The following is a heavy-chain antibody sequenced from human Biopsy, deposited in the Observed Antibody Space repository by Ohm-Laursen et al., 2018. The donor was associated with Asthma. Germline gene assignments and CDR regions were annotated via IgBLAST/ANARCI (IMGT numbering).Heavy chain of an antibody. D-gene: IGHD1-26*01. J-gene: IGHJ4*02. CDR1: GFTFSSYA. Sequence: GSLRLSCTASGFTFSSYAMSWVRQAPGKGLEWVSAISGSGGSTYYADSVKGRFTISRDNSKNTLYLQMNSLRAEDTAVYYCAKDKRYSGSYFDYWGQGTLATVSS. CDR3: AKDKRYSGSYFDY. V-gene: IGHV3-23*01. CDR2: ISGSGGST.